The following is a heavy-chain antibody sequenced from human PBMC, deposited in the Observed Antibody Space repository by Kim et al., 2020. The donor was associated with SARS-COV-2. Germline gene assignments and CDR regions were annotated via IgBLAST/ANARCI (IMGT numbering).Heavy chain of an antibody. CDR3: ARGNPDQTDY. CDR2: NT. V-gene: IGHV1-3*01. D-gene: IGHD4-4*01. Sequence: NTKYSQKFQGRVTITRDTSASTAYMELSSLRSEDTAVYYCARGNPDQTDYWGQGTLVTVSS. J-gene: IGHJ4*02.